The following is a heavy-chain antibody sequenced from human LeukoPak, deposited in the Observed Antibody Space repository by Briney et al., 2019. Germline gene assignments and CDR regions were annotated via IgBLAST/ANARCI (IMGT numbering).Heavy chain of an antibody. CDR3: ARGTSIAARPFDY. J-gene: IGHJ4*02. Sequence: SVKVSCKASGGTFSSYAISWVRQAPGQGLEWMGGIIPIFGTANYAQKFQGRVTITADESTSTAYMELSSLRSEDTAVYYCARGTSIAARPFDYWGQGTLVTVSS. CDR2: IIPIFGTA. V-gene: IGHV1-69*13. CDR1: GGTFSSYA. D-gene: IGHD6-6*01.